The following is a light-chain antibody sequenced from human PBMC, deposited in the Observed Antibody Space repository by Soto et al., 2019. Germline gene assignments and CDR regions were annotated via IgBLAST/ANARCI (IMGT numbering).Light chain of an antibody. CDR1: QSIDSW. CDR2: EAS. CDR3: RLFESYPWT. V-gene: IGKV1-5*03. Sequence: DIQMTQSPSTLSASVGDRVTITCRASQSIDSWLAWYQQRPGKAPKLLMYEASKLASGVPSRFSGSDSGTDFTLTIISLQPDDFASHHCRLFESYPWTFGQGTKVEI. J-gene: IGKJ1*01.